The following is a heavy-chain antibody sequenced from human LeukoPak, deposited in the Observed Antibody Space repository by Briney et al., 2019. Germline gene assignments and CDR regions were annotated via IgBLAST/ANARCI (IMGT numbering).Heavy chain of an antibody. CDR1: GFTFSTNG. V-gene: IGHV3-23*01. CDR3: ARDRGWQQFDY. CDR2: NSGGST. Sequence: GGSLRLSCAASGFTFSTNGVYWVRQAPGKGLEWVSSNSGGSTYFADSVKGRFTISRDNSKNTLYLQMNSLRAEDTAVYYCARDRGWQQFDYWGRGTLVTVSS. D-gene: IGHD5-24*01. J-gene: IGHJ4*02.